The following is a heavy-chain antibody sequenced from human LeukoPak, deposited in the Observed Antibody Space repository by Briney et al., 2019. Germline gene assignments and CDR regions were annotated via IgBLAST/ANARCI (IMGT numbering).Heavy chain of an antibody. CDR3: ARVTGLEPQACDY. D-gene: IGHD1-14*01. Sequence: PGRSLRLSCAASGFTFSSYAMHWVRQAPGKGLEWVAVISYDGSNKYYADSVKGRFTISRDNSKNTLYLQMNSLRAEDTAVYYCARVTGLEPQACDYWGQGTLVTVSS. J-gene: IGHJ4*02. CDR2: ISYDGSNK. CDR1: GFTFSSYA. V-gene: IGHV3-30-3*01.